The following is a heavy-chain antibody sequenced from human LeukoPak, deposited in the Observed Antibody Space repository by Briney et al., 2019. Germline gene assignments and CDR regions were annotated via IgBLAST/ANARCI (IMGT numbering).Heavy chain of an antibody. D-gene: IGHD6-13*01. Sequence: SETLSLTCTVSGGSISSGGYYWSWIRQHPGKGLEWIGYIYYSGSTYYNPSLRSRVTISVDTSKNQFSLKLSSVTAADTAVYYCASSSSWSGFDYWGQGTLVTVSS. J-gene: IGHJ4*02. CDR1: GGSISSGGYY. CDR2: IYYSGST. V-gene: IGHV4-31*03. CDR3: ASSSSWSGFDY.